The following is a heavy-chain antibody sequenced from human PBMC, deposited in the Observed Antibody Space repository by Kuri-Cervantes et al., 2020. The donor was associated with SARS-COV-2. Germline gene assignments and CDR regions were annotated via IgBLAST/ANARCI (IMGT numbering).Heavy chain of an antibody. CDR3: ARATSYCGGDCYIFDY. CDR1: GGSFSGYS. J-gene: IGHJ4*02. D-gene: IGHD2-21*01. V-gene: IGHV4-34*01. CDR2: INQSGST. Sequence: SETLSLICAVYGGSFSGYSWTWIRQSPGKGLEWIGEINQSGSTNYNPSLKSRVTISPDTSKNQFSLKLSSVTAADTAVYYCARATSYCGGDCYIFDYWGQGTLVTVSS.